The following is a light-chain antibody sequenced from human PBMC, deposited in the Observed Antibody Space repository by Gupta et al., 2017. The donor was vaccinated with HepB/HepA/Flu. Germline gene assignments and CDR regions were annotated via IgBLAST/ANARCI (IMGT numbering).Light chain of an antibody. J-gene: IGKJ2*01. CDR3: QQSVKLPYT. CDR1: QNIKKY. Sequence: DIQMTQSPSSLSASVGDRVTITCRASQNIKKYVNWYQQTPGKAPKILIHAASTLQSGVPSRFGGSGSGTDFTLTISRLQPEDFATYYCQQSVKLPYTFGQGTKVEIK. V-gene: IGKV1-39*01. CDR2: AAS.